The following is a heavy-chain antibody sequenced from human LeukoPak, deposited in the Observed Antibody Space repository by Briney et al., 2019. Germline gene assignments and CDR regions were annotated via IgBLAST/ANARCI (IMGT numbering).Heavy chain of an antibody. J-gene: IGHJ4*02. Sequence: PGGSLRLSCSASGFIISNYAMHWVRQAPGKGLEYVSAISANGGRTYYADSVKGRFTISRDNTRKSLSLQMSSLRSEDTALYYCARESETSGWYDYWGQGTLVTVSS. D-gene: IGHD6-19*01. CDR3: ARESETSGWYDY. CDR2: ISANGGRT. V-gene: IGHV3-64D*06. CDR1: GFIISNYA.